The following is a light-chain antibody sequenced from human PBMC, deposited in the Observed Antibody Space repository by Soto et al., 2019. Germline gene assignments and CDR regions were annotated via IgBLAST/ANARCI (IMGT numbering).Light chain of an antibody. J-gene: IGKJ1*01. CDR3: QHYNSYSET. CDR1: QTITXW. Sequence: TRITQSPSTLXGSVVDRVTITCRASQTITXWLALYQQKPGKAPKLLIYTASTLKSGVPSRLSGSGSGTEFTLTISSLHPDDFATYYCQHYNSYSETFGQGTKVDIK. V-gene: IGKV1-5*03. CDR2: TAS.